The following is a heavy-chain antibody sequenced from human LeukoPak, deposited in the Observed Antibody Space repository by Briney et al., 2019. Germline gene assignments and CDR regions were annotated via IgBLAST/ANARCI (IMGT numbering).Heavy chain of an antibody. CDR3: ARVQGYSSGWYTNYYYGMDV. CDR1: GFTFDDYG. Sequence: PGGSLRLSCAASGFTFDDYGMSWVRQAPGKGLEWVSGINWNGGSTGYADSVKGRFTISRDNAKNSLYLQMNSLRAEDTAVYYCARVQGYSSGWYTNYYYGMDVWGQGTTVTVSS. V-gene: IGHV3-20*04. D-gene: IGHD6-19*01. J-gene: IGHJ6*02. CDR2: INWNGGST.